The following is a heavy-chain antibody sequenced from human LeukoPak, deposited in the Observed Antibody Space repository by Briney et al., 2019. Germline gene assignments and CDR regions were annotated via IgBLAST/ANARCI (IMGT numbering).Heavy chain of an antibody. CDR3: ARVLIWFGEPTYLDF. J-gene: IGHJ2*01. Sequence: SETLSLTCTVSGGSISSYYWSWIRQSPGKGLEWIGYISYSGSTNYNPSLRSRVTISVDTSKNQFSLKLSSVTAADTAVYYCARVLIWFGEPTYLDFWGRGTLVTASS. D-gene: IGHD3-10*01. V-gene: IGHV4-59*01. CDR2: ISYSGST. CDR1: GGSISSYY.